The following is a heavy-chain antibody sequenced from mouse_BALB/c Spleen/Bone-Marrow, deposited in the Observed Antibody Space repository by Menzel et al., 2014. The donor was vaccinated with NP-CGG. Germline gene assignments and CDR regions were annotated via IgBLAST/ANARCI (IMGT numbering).Heavy chain of an antibody. CDR2: IDPANGNT. J-gene: IGHJ3*01. V-gene: IGHV14-3*02. CDR1: TY. CDR3: AMYYYGSSLFAY. Sequence: TYMHWVKQRPEQGLEWIGRIDPANGNTKYDPKFQGKATITADTSSNTAYLQLSSLTSEDTAVYYCAMYYYGSSLFAYWGQGTLVTVSA. D-gene: IGHD1-1*01.